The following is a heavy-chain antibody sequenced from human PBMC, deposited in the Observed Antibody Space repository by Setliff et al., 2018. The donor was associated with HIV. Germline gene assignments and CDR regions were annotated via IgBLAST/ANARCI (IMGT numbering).Heavy chain of an antibody. CDR3: ARGALLAVFDFDH. Sequence: ASVMVSCKASGYTFTTYSLHWVRQAPGQSLEWMGWINVGNGGTKYSQELQGRITITRDTSANTAYMELSSLRSDDTAIYFCARGALLAVFDFDHWGHGTLVTVSS. CDR1: GYTFTTYS. CDR2: INVGNGGT. D-gene: IGHD3-10*01. J-gene: IGHJ4*01. V-gene: IGHV1-3*01.